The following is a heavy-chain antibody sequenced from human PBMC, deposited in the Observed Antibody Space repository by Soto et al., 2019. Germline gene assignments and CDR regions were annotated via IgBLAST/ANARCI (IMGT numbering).Heavy chain of an antibody. CDR1: GGSISSGGYY. D-gene: IGHD2-15*01. J-gene: IGHJ5*02. CDR3: ARGPRGLSGGYWLDP. Sequence: PSETLSLTCTVSGGSISSGGYYWSWIRQHPGKGLEWIGYIYYSGSTYYNPSLKSRVTISVDTSKNQFSLKLSSVTAADTAVYYCARGPRGLSGGYWLDPWGQGILVTVSS. V-gene: IGHV4-31*03. CDR2: IYYSGST.